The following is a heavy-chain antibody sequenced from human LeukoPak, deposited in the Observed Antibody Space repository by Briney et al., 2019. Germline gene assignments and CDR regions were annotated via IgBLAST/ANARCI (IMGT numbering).Heavy chain of an antibody. D-gene: IGHD3-22*01. Sequence: QPGGSLGLSCVASGFTFSTYAMSWVRQAPGKGLEWVSCISASYGSTYYADSVKGRFTISRDNSKNTLYLQMNSLRAEDTAVYYCVKDYYYDPVDAFGVWGQGTMVSVSS. CDR3: VKDYYYDPVDAFGV. CDR1: GFTFSTYA. V-gene: IGHV3-23*01. J-gene: IGHJ3*01. CDR2: ISASYGST.